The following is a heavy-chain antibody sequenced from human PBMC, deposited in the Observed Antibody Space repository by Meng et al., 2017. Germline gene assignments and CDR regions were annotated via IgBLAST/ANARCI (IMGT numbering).Heavy chain of an antibody. CDR1: VGTLRSCA. Sequence: GHQVSFWAEGKKAWTSVNGSCKSYVGTLRSCAISWVRQAPGKGLEWMGGIIPIFGTANYAQKFQGRVTITADESTSTAYMELSSLRSEDTAVYYCARDIAGCFGYWGQGTLVTVSS. CDR3: ARDIAGCFGY. V-gene: IGHV1-69*01. CDR2: IIPIFGTA. J-gene: IGHJ4*02. D-gene: IGHD6-13*01.